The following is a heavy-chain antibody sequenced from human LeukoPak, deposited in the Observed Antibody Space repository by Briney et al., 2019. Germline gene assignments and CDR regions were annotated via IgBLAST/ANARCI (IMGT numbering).Heavy chain of an antibody. J-gene: IGHJ4*02. Sequence: ASVKVPCKASGYTFTSYGISWVRQAPGQGLEWMGWISAYNGNTNYAQKLQGRVTMTTDTSTSTAYMELRSLRSDDTAVYYCARVQRNYYDSSGYYYGAYWGQGTLVTISS. CDR2: ISAYNGNT. CDR3: ARVQRNYYDSSGYYYGAY. CDR1: GYTFTSYG. D-gene: IGHD3-22*01. V-gene: IGHV1-18*01.